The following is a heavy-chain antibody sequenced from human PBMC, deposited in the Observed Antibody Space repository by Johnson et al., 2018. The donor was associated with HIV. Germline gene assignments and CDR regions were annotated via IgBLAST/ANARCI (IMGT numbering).Heavy chain of an antibody. CDR2: ISYDGSNK. CDR3: ARGDLAAAGNGAFDI. V-gene: IGHV3-30-3*01. CDR1: GFTFSNFW. J-gene: IGHJ3*02. D-gene: IGHD6-13*01. Sequence: QVQLVESGGGLVQPGGSLRLSCGASGFTFSNFWMSWVRQAPGKGLEWVAVISYDGSNKYYADSVKGRFTISRDNSKNTLYLQMNSLRPEDTAVYYCARGDLAAAGNGAFDIWGQGTMVTVSS.